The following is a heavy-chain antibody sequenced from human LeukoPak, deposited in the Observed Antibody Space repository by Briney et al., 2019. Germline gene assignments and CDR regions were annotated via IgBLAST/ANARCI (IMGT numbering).Heavy chain of an antibody. V-gene: IGHV4-34*01. CDR3: AREKRITMIVVVISNWFDP. CDR1: SGSFSGYY. CDR2: INQSGST. Sequence: SETLSLTCAVYSGSFSGYYWSWIRQPPGKGLEWIGEINQSGSTNYNPSLKSRVTISVDTSKNHFSPKLSSVTAADTAVYYCAREKRITMIVVVISNWFDPWGQGTLVTVSS. D-gene: IGHD3-22*01. J-gene: IGHJ5*02.